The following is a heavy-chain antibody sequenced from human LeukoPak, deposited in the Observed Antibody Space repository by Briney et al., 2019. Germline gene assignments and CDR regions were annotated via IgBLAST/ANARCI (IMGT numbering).Heavy chain of an antibody. CDR2: IYYSGST. CDR1: GGSISSGGYY. J-gene: IGHJ4*02. CDR3: ARDHNGLFDY. Sequence: SETLSPTCTVSGGSISSGGYYWSWIRQHPGKGLEWIGYIYYSGSTYYNPSLKSRVTISVDTSKNQFSLKLSSVTAADTAVYYCARDHNGLFDYWGQGTLVTVSS. V-gene: IGHV4-31*03. D-gene: IGHD1-14*01.